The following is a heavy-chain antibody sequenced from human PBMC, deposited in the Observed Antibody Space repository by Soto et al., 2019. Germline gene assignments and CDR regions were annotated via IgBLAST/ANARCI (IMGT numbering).Heavy chain of an antibody. D-gene: IGHD3-3*01. J-gene: IGHJ4*02. V-gene: IGHV3-30*18. Sequence: GGSLRLSCAASGFTFSSYGMHWVRQAPGKGLEWVAVISYDGSNKYYADSVKGRFTISRDNSKNTLYLQMNSLRAEDTAVYYCAKEGSRKEIDFWSGYYSYFDYWGQGTLVTVSS. CDR1: GFTFSSYG. CDR2: ISYDGSNK. CDR3: AKEGSRKEIDFWSGYYSYFDY.